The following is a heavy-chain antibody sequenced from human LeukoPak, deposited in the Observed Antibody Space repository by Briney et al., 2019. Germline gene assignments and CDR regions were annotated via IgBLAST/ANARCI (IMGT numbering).Heavy chain of an antibody. D-gene: IGHD2-2*02. CDR1: GFTFSSYG. J-gene: IGHJ6*03. V-gene: IGHV3-33*06. CDR2: IWYDGSNK. Sequence: GGSLRLSCAASGFTFSSYGMHWVRQAPGKGLEWVTVIWYDGSNKYYADSVKGRFTISRDNSKNTLYLQMNSLRAEDTAVYYCAKEDIVVVPAAIDYYYYYMDVWGKGTTVTVSS. CDR3: AKEDIVVVPAAIDYYYYYMDV.